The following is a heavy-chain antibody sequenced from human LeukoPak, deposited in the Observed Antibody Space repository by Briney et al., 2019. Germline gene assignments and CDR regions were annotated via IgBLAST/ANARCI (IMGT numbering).Heavy chain of an antibody. D-gene: IGHD3-22*01. CDR3: ARGGSSGSTYYYYYGMDV. J-gene: IGHJ6*02. CDR2: IYHSGST. V-gene: IGHV4-30-2*01. CDR1: GGSISSGGYS. Sequence: SETLSLTCAVSGGSISSGGYSWSWIRQPPGKGLEWIGYIYHSGSTYYNPSLKSRVTISVDRSKNQLSLKLSSVTAADTAVYYCARGGSSGSTYYYYYGMDVWGQGTTVTVSS.